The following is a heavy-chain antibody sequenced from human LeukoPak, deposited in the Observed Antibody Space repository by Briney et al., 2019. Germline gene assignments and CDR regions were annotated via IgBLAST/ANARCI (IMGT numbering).Heavy chain of an antibody. CDR2: IYSSGST. V-gene: IGHV4-4*07. CDR3: ARVDIRTAFFDY. D-gene: IGHD5-12*01. Sequence: SETLSLSCTVSGGSINSYYWSWIRQPAGKGLEWIGRIYSSGSTGYNPSLKSRVTMSLDTSKNQFSLNLSSVTAADTAVYYCARVDIRTAFFDYWGQGTLVTVSS. CDR1: GGSINSYY. J-gene: IGHJ4*02.